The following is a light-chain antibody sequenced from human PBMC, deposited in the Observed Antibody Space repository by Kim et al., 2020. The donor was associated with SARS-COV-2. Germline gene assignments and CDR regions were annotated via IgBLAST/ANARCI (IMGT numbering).Light chain of an antibody. V-gene: IGLV3-21*04. Sequence: SYELTQPPSVSVAPGKTARITCGGNNIGSKSVHWYQQKPGQAPVLVIYYDSDRPSGIPERFSGSNSGNTATLTISRVEAGDEADYYCQVWDIDVVFGGRTQLTVL. J-gene: IGLJ2*01. CDR3: QVWDIDVV. CDR2: YDS. CDR1: NIGSKS.